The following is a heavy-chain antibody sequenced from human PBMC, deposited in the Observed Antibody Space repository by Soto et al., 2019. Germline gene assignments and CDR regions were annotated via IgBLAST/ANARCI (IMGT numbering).Heavy chain of an antibody. CDR1: GGSISGFY. CDR2: IYDSGST. D-gene: IGHD5-12*01. J-gene: IGHJ4*02. Sequence: QVQLQESGPGLVKPSETLSLTCTVSGGSISGFYWSWIRQPPGKGLEWIGYIYDSGSTNYNPSLQSRLTISIDTSKNQFSLNLSSVTAADTAVYYCARHRGYSGYDSLDSWGQGTLVTVSS. CDR3: ARHRGYSGYDSLDS. V-gene: IGHV4-59*08.